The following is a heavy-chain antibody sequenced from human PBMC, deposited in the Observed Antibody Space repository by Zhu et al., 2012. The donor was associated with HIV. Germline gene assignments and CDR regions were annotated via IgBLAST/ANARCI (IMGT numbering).Heavy chain of an antibody. J-gene: IGHJ4*02. CDR2: IYYSGST. V-gene: IGHV4-39*07. CDR3: ARGNYGYYFDY. CDR1: GGSISSSSYY. D-gene: IGHD1-7*01. Sequence: QVQLQESGPGLVKPSETLSLTCTVSGGSISSSSYYWGWIRQPPGKGLEWIGSIYYSGSTYYNPSLKSRVTISVDTSKNQFSLKLSSVTAADTAVYYCARGNYGYYFDYVGTRVTLVHRPL.